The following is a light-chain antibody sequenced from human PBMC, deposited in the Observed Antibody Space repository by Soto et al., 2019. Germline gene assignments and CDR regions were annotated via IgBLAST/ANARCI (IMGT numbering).Light chain of an antibody. CDR2: EVS. V-gene: IGLV2-8*01. Sequence: QSVLTQPPSASGSPGQSVTISCTGTSSDVGGYNYVSWYQQHPGKAPQLMIYEVSKRPSGVPDRFSGSKSGNTASLTVSGLQAEDEADYYCSSYAGSDYVFGTGTKVTVL. CDR3: SSYAGSDYV. J-gene: IGLJ1*01. CDR1: SSDVGGYNY.